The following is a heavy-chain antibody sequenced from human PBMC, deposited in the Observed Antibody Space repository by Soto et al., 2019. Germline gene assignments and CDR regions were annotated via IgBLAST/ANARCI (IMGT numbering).Heavy chain of an antibody. CDR2: IRSKAYGGTT. Sequence: GGSLRLACTASGVTFGDYAMSWFRQAPGKGLEWVGFIRSKAYGGTTEYAASVKGRFTISRDDSKSIAYLQMNSLKTEDTAVYYCTRERNYEDYYYYMDVWGKGTTVTVS. J-gene: IGHJ6*03. V-gene: IGHV3-49*03. D-gene: IGHD4-4*01. CDR3: TRERNYEDYYYYMDV. CDR1: GVTFGDYA.